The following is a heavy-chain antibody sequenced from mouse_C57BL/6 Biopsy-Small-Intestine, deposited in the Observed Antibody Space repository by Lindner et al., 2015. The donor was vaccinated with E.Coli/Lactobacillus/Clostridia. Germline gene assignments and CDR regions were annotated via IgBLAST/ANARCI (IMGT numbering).Heavy chain of an antibody. CDR3: ARGYGSSFYWYFDV. V-gene: IGHV5-4*01. D-gene: IGHD1-1*01. CDR2: ISDGGSYT. J-gene: IGHJ1*03. CDR1: GFTFSSYA. Sequence: VQLQESGGGLVKPGGSLKLSCAASGFTFSSYAMSWVRQTPEKRLEWVATISDGGSYTYYPDNVKGRFTISRDNAKNNLYLQMSHLKSEDTAMYYCARGYGSSFYWYFDVWGTGTTVTVSS.